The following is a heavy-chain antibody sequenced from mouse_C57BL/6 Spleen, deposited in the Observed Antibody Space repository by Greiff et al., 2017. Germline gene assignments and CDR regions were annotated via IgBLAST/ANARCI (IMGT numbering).Heavy chain of an antibody. CDR1: GFTFSNYW. Sequence: EVKLQESGGGLVQPGGSMKLSCVASGFTFSNYWMNWVRQSPEKGLEWVAQIRLKSDNYATHYAESVKGRFTISRDDSKSSVYLQMNNLRAEDTGIYYCTGCGNYWYFDVWGTGTTVTVSS. CDR3: TGCGNYWYFDV. V-gene: IGHV6-3*01. D-gene: IGHD1-1*02. CDR2: IRLKSDNYAT. J-gene: IGHJ1*03.